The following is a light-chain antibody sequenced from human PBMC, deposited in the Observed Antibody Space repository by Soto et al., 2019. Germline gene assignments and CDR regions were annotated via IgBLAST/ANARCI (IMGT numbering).Light chain of an antibody. CDR1: QSISRW. J-gene: IGKJ1*01. CDR3: HQCNTFRT. V-gene: IGKV1-5*01. Sequence: DIQMTQSPSTLSASVGDRVTITCRASQSISRWLAWYQQKPGKAPKLLIYDVSSLESGVPSRFSGTGSGTDFTRTISSHHPDDAASYYCHQCNTFRTFGQGTKVEIK. CDR2: DVS.